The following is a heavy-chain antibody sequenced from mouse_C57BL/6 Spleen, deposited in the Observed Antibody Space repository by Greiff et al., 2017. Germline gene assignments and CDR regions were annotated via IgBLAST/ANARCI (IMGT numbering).Heavy chain of an antibody. CDR2: IDPSDSYT. D-gene: IGHD4-1*01. V-gene: IGHV1-59*01. Sequence: QVQLKQPGAELVRPGTSVKLSCKASGYTFTSYWMHWVKQRPGQGLEWIGVIDPSDSYTNYNQKFKGKATLTVDTSSSTAYMQLSSLTSEDSAVYYCATNWDRGYWGQGTTLTVSS. CDR1: GYTFTSYW. CDR3: ATNWDRGY. J-gene: IGHJ2*01.